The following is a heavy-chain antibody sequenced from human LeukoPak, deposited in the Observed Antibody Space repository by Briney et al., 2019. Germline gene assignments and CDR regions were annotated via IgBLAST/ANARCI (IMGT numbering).Heavy chain of an antibody. Sequence: GGSLRLSCAASGFSVSNNYMSWVRQAPGKGLEWVSVIYGADNTYYADSVRGRFTVSRDNSKNTVYLQMNSLRAEDTAVYYCARGGRYDFWSGLDYWGQGTLVTVSS. CDR3: ARGGRYDFWSGLDY. D-gene: IGHD3-3*01. V-gene: IGHV3-66*01. J-gene: IGHJ4*02. CDR1: GFSVSNNY. CDR2: IYGADNT.